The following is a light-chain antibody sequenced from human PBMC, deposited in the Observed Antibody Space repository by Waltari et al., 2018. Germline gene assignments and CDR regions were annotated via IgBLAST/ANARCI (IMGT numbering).Light chain of an antibody. CDR1: ALTDQS. CDR2: KDT. V-gene: IGLV3-25*03. Sequence: SYELTQPPSVTVSPGQTARIACSGAALTDQSVPLYQQRPGRAPVVVIYKDTKRPSGIPERFSGSSSGKTVTLTISGVQAEDESDYYCQSADSTGSDVVFGGGTKLTVL. CDR3: QSADSTGSDVV. J-gene: IGLJ2*01.